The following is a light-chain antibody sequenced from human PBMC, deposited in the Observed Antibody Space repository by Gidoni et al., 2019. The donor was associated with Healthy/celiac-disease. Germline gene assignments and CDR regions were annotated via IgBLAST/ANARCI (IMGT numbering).Light chain of an antibody. CDR1: QSISSW. J-gene: IGKJ4*01. Sequence: DIQMTQSPSTLSASVGDRVTITCRASQSISSWLAWYQQKPGKAPKLLIYDASSLASGVPSRFSGSGSGTEFTLTISSLQPDDFATYYCQQYNSDPLTFGGGTKVEIK. CDR3: QQYNSDPLT. CDR2: DAS. V-gene: IGKV1-5*01.